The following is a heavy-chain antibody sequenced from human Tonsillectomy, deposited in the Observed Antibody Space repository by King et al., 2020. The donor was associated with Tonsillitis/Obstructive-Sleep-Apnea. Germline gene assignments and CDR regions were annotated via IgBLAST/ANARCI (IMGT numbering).Heavy chain of an antibody. V-gene: IGHV3-11*01. J-gene: IGHJ4*02. CDR1: GFAFSDYY. Sequence: VQLVESGGGLVKPGGSLRLSCAASGFAFSDYYMSWIRQAPGKGLEWVSYISSSGTTIYCADSVKGRFTISRDNAKNSLYLQMSSLRAEDTAVYYCTRGYRFLGWLSEYYCDYWGQGTLVTVSS. D-gene: IGHD3-3*01. CDR3: TRGYRFLGWLSEYYCDY. CDR2: ISSSGTTI.